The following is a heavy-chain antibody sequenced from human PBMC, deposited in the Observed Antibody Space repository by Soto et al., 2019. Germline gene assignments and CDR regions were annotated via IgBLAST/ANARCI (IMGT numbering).Heavy chain of an antibody. V-gene: IGHV3-7*01. D-gene: IGHD1-1*01. Sequence: GSLRLSCAASGFTFSSYWMSWVRQAPGKGLEWVANIKQDGREKYYVDSVKGRFTISRDNAKNSLYLQMNSLRAEDTAVYYCARVDRDWKYYYGMDVWGQGTTVTVSS. CDR1: GFTFSSYW. J-gene: IGHJ6*02. CDR2: IKQDGREK. CDR3: ARVDRDWKYYYGMDV.